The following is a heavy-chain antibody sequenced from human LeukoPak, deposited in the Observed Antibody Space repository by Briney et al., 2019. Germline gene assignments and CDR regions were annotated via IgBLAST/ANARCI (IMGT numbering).Heavy chain of an antibody. V-gene: IGHV1-69*06. Sequence: PGSSVKVSCKASGGTFSSYAISWVRQAPGQGLEWMGGIIPIFGTANYAQKFQGRVTITADKSTSTAYMELSSLRSEDTAVYYCASRSSGSYYSSSDYFDYWGQGTLVTVSS. CDR2: IIPIFGTA. CDR3: ASRSSGSYYSSSDYFDY. CDR1: GGTFSSYA. D-gene: IGHD3-10*01. J-gene: IGHJ4*02.